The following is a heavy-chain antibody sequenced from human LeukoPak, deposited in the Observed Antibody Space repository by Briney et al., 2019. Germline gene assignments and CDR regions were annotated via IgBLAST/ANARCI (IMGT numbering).Heavy chain of an antibody. J-gene: IGHJ3*02. CDR3: THSGSYYDNFLDAFDI. Sequence: GGSLRLSCAASGFTFSNAWMSWVRQAPGRGLEWVGRIKSKTDGGTTDYAAPVKGRFTISRDDSKNTLYLQMNSLKTEDTAVYYCTHSGSYYDNFLDAFDIWGQGTMVTVSS. CDR1: GFTFSNAW. D-gene: IGHD1-26*01. V-gene: IGHV3-15*01. CDR2: IKSKTDGGTT.